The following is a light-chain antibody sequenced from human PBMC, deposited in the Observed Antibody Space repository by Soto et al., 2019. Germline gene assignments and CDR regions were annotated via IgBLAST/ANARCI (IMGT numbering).Light chain of an antibody. CDR1: QSVSSN. Sequence: EIVMTQSPATLSVSPGERATLFCRASQSVSSNLAWYQQKPGQAPRLLIYGASTRATGIPARFSGSGSGTEFTLTISSLQSEDFAVYYCQQYNNWPLFGGGTKVELK. V-gene: IGKV3-15*01. CDR3: QQYNNWPL. J-gene: IGKJ4*01. CDR2: GAS.